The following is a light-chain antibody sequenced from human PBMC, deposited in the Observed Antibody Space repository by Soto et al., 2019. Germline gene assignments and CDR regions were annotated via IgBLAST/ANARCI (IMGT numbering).Light chain of an antibody. V-gene: IGKV1-6*01. J-gene: IGKJ2*01. Sequence: AIQVTQSPSSLSASVGDRVTITCRASQAIRNNLGWYQHKPGTTPKLLIYAASLLQRGVPSRFSGSGSGTDCTLTISSLQPEDFATYYCLQEYTYPYTFGQGTKLEIK. CDR1: QAIRNN. CDR3: LQEYTYPYT. CDR2: AAS.